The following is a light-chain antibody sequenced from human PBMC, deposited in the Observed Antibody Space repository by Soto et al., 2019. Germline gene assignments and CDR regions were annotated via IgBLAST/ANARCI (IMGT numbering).Light chain of an antibody. V-gene: IGKV3-15*01. Sequence: EIVMTQCPVTRSVSPGERSTLSCRASQTVTTDLAWYQQKPGQAPRRVIHGASTRATDFPARFSGSGSGTEFTITISSLQSEDIAVYYCHRYYPWPRTVGRGTQVEIK. CDR2: GAS. CDR1: QTVTTD. CDR3: HRYYPWPRT. J-gene: IGKJ4*02.